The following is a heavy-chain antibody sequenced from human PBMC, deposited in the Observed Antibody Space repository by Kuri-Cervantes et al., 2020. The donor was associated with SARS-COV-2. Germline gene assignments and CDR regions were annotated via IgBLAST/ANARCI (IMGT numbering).Heavy chain of an antibody. CDR3: ARVDSSSWYFDY. V-gene: IGHV3-7*01. D-gene: IGHD6-13*01. J-gene: IGHJ4*02. CDR2: IKQDGSEK. CDR1: GFTFSSYA. Sequence: GGSLRLSCAASGFTFSSYAMHWVRQAPGKGLEWVANIKQDGSEKYYVDSVKGRFTISRDNAKNSLYLQMNSLRAEDTAVYYCARVDSSSWYFDYWGQGTLVTVSS.